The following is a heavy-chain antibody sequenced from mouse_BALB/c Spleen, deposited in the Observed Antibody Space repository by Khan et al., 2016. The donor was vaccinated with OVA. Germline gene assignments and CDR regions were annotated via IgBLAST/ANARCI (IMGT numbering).Heavy chain of an antibody. CDR3: ANGRLLLRYPDYFDY. V-gene: IGHV3-2*02. D-gene: IGHD1-1*01. CDR2: ISYSGST. Sequence: EVQLQESGPGLLKPSQSLSLTCTVTGYSITSDYAWNWIRQFPGNQLEWMAYISYSGSTTYSPSLRSRISITRDTSKNQFFLQLNSVTTEDTATYYCANGRLLLRYPDYFDYWGQGTTLTVSS. CDR1: GYSITSDYA. J-gene: IGHJ2*01.